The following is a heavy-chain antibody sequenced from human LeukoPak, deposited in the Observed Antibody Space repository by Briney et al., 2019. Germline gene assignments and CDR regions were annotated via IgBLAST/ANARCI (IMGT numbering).Heavy chain of an antibody. V-gene: IGHV3-30*01. J-gene: IGHJ5*02. CDR3: ARVGGRETGTTPRGRFDP. Sequence: GGSLRLSCAASGFTFSNCPMHWVRQAPGKGLEWVAVISTDGTGQQYDDSVKGRFTISRDNSKNTLFLQMNSLRTDDTAVYYCARVGGRETGTTPRGRFDPWGQGTLVTVSS. D-gene: IGHD1-7*01. CDR2: ISTDGTGQ. CDR1: GFTFSNCP.